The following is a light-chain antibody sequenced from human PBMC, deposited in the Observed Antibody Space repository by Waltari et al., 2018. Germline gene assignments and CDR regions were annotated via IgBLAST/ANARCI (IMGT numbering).Light chain of an antibody. J-gene: IGLJ2*01. CDR1: SSNVGAGFD. Sequence: QSVLTQPPSVSGAPGQRVTISCTGSSSNVGAGFDVHWYQQLPEAAPKLLISGDTNRPSGVPDRFSASKSGTSASLAITGLQAEDEADYYCQSYDNSLSGPVVFGGGTKLTV. V-gene: IGLV1-40*01. CDR3: QSYDNSLSGPVV. CDR2: GDT.